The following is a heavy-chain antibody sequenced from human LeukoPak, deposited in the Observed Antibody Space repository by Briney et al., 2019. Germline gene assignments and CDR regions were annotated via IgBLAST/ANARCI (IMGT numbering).Heavy chain of an antibody. Sequence: GASVKVSCKASGGTFSSYAISWVRQAPGQGLEWMGGIIPIFGTANYAQKFQGRVTDTTDGSTSTAYMELSSLRSEDTAVYYCARDNYAGANWFDPWGQGTLVTVSS. V-gene: IGHV1-69*05. CDR1: GGTFSSYA. J-gene: IGHJ5*02. D-gene: IGHD1-7*01. CDR2: IIPIFGTA. CDR3: ARDNYAGANWFDP.